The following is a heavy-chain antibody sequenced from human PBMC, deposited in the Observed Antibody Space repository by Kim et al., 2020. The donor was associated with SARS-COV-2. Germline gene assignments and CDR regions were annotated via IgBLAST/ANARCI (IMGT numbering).Heavy chain of an antibody. J-gene: IGHJ4*02. D-gene: IGHD5-12*01. CDR3: TRDPRRDGYTIDY. V-gene: IGHV3-49*02. Sequence: YAASVKGRFTISRDDSKSIAYLKMNSLKTEDSAVYYCTRDPRRDGYTIDYWGQGTLVTVSS.